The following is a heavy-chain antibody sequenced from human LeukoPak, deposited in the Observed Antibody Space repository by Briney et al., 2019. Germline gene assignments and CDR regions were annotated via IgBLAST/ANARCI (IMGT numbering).Heavy chain of an antibody. V-gene: IGHV4-59*01. J-gene: IGHJ4*02. CDR3: ARGCGSTSCYAADY. CDR1: GGSISSYY. D-gene: IGHD2-2*01. CDR2: IRYNGRT. Sequence: PSETLSLTCNVSGGSISSYYWSWLRQPPGKGLEWIGYIRYNGRTNYNPSLKSRVTISVDTSKNQFSLKLSSVTAADTAVYYCARGCGSTSCYAADYWGQGTLVTVSS.